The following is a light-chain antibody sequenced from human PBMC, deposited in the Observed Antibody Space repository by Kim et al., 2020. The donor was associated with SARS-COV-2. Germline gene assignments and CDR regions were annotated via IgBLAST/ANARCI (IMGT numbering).Light chain of an antibody. Sequence: DIQMTKSPSSLSASVGDRVTITCRASQGISSWLAWYQQKPEKAPKCLIYAASSLQSGVPSRFSGSGSGTDFTLTISCLQSEDFATYYCQQYYSYPWTFGQGTKVDIK. CDR3: QQYYSYPWT. CDR2: AAS. CDR1: QGISSW. V-gene: IGKV1D-16*01. J-gene: IGKJ1*01.